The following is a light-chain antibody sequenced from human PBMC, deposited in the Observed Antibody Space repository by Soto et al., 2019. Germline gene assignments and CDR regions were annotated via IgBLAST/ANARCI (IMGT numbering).Light chain of an antibody. Sequence: SYELTQPPSVSVAPGKTARIPCGGNSIGSNSVHWYQQKPGQAPVLVIYYDSDRPSGIPERFSGCNSGNTATLTISRVEAGDEADYYCQVWDSNSDHHVVFGGGTKLTVL. V-gene: IGLV3-21*04. CDR1: SIGSNS. CDR2: YDS. CDR3: QVWDSNSDHHVV. J-gene: IGLJ2*01.